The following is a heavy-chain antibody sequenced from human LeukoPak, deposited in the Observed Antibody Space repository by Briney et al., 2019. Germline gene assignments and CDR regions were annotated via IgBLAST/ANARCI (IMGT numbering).Heavy chain of an antibody. V-gene: IGHV3-21*01. Sequence: KPGGSLRLSCAASGFTFSSYSMNWVRKAPGKGLEWVSSISSSSSYIYYADSVKGRFTISRDNAKNSLYLQMNSLRAEDTAVYYCARVFEPIVVGYPLDYWGQGTLVTVSS. D-gene: IGHD2-15*01. CDR1: GFTFSSYS. J-gene: IGHJ4*02. CDR3: ARVFEPIVVGYPLDY. CDR2: ISSSSSYI.